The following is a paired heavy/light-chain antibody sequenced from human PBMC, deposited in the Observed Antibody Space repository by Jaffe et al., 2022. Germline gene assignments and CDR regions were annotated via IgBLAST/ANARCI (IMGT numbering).Light chain of an antibody. J-gene: IGKJ2*01. CDR1: QSVLYSSNNKNY. CDR2: WAS. Sequence: DIVMTQSPDSLAVSLGERATINCKSSQSVLYSSNNKNYLAWYEQKPGQPPKLLIYWASTRESGVPDRFSGSGSGTDFTLTISSLQAEDVAVYYCQQYYSTPHTFGQGTKLEIK. CDR3: QQYYSTPHT. V-gene: IGKV4-1*01.
Heavy chain of an antibody. CDR2: IYPGDSDT. D-gene: IGHD3-3*01. CDR1: GYSFTSYW. CDR3: ARQWYPDIWSGYSGSCYFDS. Sequence: EVQLVQSGAEVKKPGESLKIACKGSGYSFTSYWIGWVRQMPGKGLEWMGIIYPGDSDTKYSPSFQGHVTISADTSTSTAYLQWSSLKASDTAMYYCARQWYPDIWSGYSGSCYFDSWGQGTLVTVSS. J-gene: IGHJ4*02. V-gene: IGHV5-51*01.